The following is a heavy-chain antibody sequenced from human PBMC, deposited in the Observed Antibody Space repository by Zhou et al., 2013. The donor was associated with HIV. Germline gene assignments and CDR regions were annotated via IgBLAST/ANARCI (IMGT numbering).Heavy chain of an antibody. D-gene: IGHD3-9*01. J-gene: IGHJ6*01. Sequence: QVQLVQSGAEVKKPGSSVKVSCKASGGTFSSYAISWVRQAPGQGLEWMGGIIPIFGTANYAQKFQGRVTITTDESTSTAYMELSSLRSEDTAVYYCASSATGYYYYYGMDVWGPRGPRVTVSS. CDR3: ASSATGYYYYYGMDV. CDR1: GGTFSSYA. V-gene: IGHV1-69*05. CDR2: IIPIFGTA.